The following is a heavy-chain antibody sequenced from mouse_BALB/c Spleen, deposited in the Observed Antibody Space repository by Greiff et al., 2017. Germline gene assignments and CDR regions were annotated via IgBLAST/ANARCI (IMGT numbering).Heavy chain of an antibody. CDR2: IWAGGST. CDR3: ARANRYGGGWYFDV. CDR1: GFSLTSYG. Sequence: VKLVESGPGLVAPSQSLSITCTVSGFSLTSYGVHWVRQPPGKGLEWLGVIWAGGSTNYNSALMSRLSISKDNSKSQVFLKMNSLQTDDTAMYYCARANRYGGGWYFDVWGAGTTVTVSS. D-gene: IGHD2-14*01. V-gene: IGHV2-9*02. J-gene: IGHJ1*01.